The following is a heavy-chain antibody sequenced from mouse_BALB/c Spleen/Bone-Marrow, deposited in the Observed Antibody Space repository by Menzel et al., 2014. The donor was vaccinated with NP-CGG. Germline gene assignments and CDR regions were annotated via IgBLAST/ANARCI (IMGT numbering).Heavy chain of an antibody. CDR1: GYTFSYSW. Sequence: QVQLQQSGPELAKPGASVKISCKTSGYTFSYSWMNWVRQRPGQGLEWIGRIYPEDGDTNYNGRFKGKATLTADKSSNTTYMQLSSLTSVDSAVYFCARNPHYYAMDYWGQGTSVTVSS. V-gene: IGHV1-82*01. CDR2: IYPEDGDT. CDR3: ARNPHYYAMDY. J-gene: IGHJ4*01.